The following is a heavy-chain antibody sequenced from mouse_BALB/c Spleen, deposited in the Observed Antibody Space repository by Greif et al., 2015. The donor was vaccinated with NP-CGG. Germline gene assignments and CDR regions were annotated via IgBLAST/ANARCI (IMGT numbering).Heavy chain of an antibody. CDR2: IWAGGST. Sequence: VKLVESGPGLVAPSQSLSITCTVSGFSLTSYGVHWVRQPPGKGLEWLGVIWAGGSTNYNSALMSRLSISKDNSKSQVFLKMNSLRTDDTAMYYCASPLWLRRRESHAMDYWGQGTSVTVSS. D-gene: IGHD2-2*01. CDR3: ASPLWLRRRESHAMDY. J-gene: IGHJ4*01. V-gene: IGHV2-9*02. CDR1: GFSLTSYG.